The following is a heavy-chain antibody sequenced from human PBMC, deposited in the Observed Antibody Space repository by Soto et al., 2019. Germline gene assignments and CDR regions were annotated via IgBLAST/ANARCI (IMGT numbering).Heavy chain of an antibody. D-gene: IGHD3-10*01. CDR1: GGIFSTYA. CDR3: ARDRDDYGSGNYYNRIDF. V-gene: IGHV1-69*01. CDR2: IIPIFGTP. J-gene: IGHJ4*02. Sequence: QVQLVQSGAEVKKPGSSVKVSCKASGGIFSTYAISWLRQAPGQGLEWMGGIIPIFGTPNYAQRFQGRVTITEDESTSTAYIELSRLRSEDTAVYYCARDRDDYGSGNYYNRIDFWGQGTLVTVSS.